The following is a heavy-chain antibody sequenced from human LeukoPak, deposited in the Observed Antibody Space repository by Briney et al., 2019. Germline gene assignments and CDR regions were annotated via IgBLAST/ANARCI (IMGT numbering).Heavy chain of an antibody. V-gene: IGHV4-59*08. CDR2: IYYSGST. Sequence: SETLSLTCTVSGGSISSYYWSWIRQPPGKGLEWIGYIYYSGSTNYNPSLKSRVTISVDTSKNQFSLKLSSVTAADTAVYYCARHGRGYSGYDKSYFDYWGQGTLVTVSS. J-gene: IGHJ4*02. CDR3: ARHGRGYSGYDKSYFDY. CDR1: GGSISSYY. D-gene: IGHD5-12*01.